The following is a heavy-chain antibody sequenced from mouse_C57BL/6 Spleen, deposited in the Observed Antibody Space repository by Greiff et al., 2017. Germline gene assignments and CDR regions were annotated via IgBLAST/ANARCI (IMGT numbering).Heavy chain of an antibody. J-gene: IGHJ4*01. CDR3: ARNWDDYAMDY. V-gene: IGHV5-16*01. Sequence: EVQLMESEGGLVQPGSSMKLSCTASGFTFSDYYMAWVRQVPEKGLEWVANINYDGSSTYYLDSLKSRFIISRDNAKNILYLQMSSLKSEDTATYYCARNWDDYAMDYWGQGTSVTVSS. CDR1: GFTFSDYY. CDR2: INYDGSST. D-gene: IGHD4-1*01.